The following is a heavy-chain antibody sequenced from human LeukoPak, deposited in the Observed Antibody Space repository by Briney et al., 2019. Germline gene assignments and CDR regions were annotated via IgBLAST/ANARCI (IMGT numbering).Heavy chain of an antibody. CDR2: IDPVNSYT. V-gene: IGHV5-10-1*01. Sequence: GESLKISCQGSGYDFANYWIIGVRQMPGRGLEWTGKIDPVNSYTDYGPSFQGRVTLSADKSISTAYLQWDSLKASDTAMYYCVRPTTGSYGYRRPFEYWGQGTLVTVSS. D-gene: IGHD5-18*01. CDR3: VRPTTGSYGYRRPFEY. CDR1: GYDFANYW. J-gene: IGHJ4*02.